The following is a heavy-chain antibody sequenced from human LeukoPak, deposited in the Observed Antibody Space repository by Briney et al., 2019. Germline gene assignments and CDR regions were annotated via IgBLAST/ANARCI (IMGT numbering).Heavy chain of an antibody. CDR2: INPDGNKK. CDR3: ARDLAYSRLDY. J-gene: IGHJ4*02. CDR1: GFSFNSYD. V-gene: IGHV3-7*01. D-gene: IGHD5-18*01. Sequence: GGSLRLSCAASGFSFNSYDMHWVRQAPGKGLEWVASINPDGNKKYSADSVKGRFTISRDNAENSLYLQMNSLRVEDTAFYYCARDLAYSRLDYWGQGMLVTVSS.